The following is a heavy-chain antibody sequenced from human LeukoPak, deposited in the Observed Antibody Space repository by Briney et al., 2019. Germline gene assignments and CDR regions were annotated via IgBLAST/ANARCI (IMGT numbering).Heavy chain of an antibody. CDR1: GGTFSSYP. D-gene: IGHD3-9*01. CDR2: INPNSGGT. CDR3: ARAYYDILTGYPHFDY. Sequence: GASVKVSCKASGGTFSSYPITWVRQAPGQGLEWMGWINPNSGGTNYAQKFQGRVTMTRDTSISTAYMELSRLRSDDTAVYYCARAYYDILTGYPHFDYWGQGTLVTVSS. V-gene: IGHV1-2*02. J-gene: IGHJ4*02.